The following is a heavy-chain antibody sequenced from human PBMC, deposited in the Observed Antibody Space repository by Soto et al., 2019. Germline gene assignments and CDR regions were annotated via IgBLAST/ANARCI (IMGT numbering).Heavy chain of an antibody. V-gene: IGHV4-59*01. Sequence: SXTLSLTCTVSGGAITSYYWSWSRQPPGKGLEWIGYIYYSGSTNYNPSLKSRVTISVDTSKNQFSLKLSSVTAADTAVYYCARSMVRGVISFDYWGQGTLVTVSS. CDR2: IYYSGST. J-gene: IGHJ4*02. D-gene: IGHD3-10*01. CDR1: GGAITSYY. CDR3: ARSMVRGVISFDY.